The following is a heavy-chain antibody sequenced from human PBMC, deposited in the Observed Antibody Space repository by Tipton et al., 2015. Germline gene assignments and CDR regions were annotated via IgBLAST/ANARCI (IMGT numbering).Heavy chain of an antibody. Sequence: SLRLSCVASGFPFSTYGVHWVRQGPGQGLEWLAYIWHDGSNEGYADSGKGRFTISRDSSKNTLFLQMNSLRPEDTAVYYCAKDRDFWNGYYFDYWGQGTLVIVSS. J-gene: IGHJ4*02. CDR1: GFPFSTYG. D-gene: IGHD3-3*01. V-gene: IGHV3-33*06. CDR2: IWHDGSNE. CDR3: AKDRDFWNGYYFDY.